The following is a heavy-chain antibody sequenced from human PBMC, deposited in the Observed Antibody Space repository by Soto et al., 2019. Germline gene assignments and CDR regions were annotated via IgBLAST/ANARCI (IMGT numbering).Heavy chain of an antibody. CDR3: ARVHDYGDTRDAFGI. D-gene: IGHD4-17*01. CDR2: IYYTGST. J-gene: IGHJ3*02. CDR1: GGSVSSGNYY. V-gene: IGHV4-61*01. Sequence: SETLSLTCSVSGGSVSSGNYYWSWIRQPPGKGLEWIGYIYYTGSTNYNPSLKSRVTISVDTSKNQFSLKLSSVTAADTAVYYCARVHDYGDTRDAFGIWGQGTMVTVSS.